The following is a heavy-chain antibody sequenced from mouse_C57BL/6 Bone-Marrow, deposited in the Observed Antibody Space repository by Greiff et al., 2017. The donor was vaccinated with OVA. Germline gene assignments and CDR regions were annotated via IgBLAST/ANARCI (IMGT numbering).Heavy chain of an antibody. CDR1: GYTFTDYY. Sequence: EVQLQESGPVLVKPGASVKMSCKASGYTFTDYYMNWVKQSHGKSLEWIGVINPYNGGTSYNQKFKGKATLTVDKSSSPAYMELTSLTSEDSAVSYCARSVSFAYWGQGTLVTVSA. V-gene: IGHV1-19*01. J-gene: IGHJ3*01. CDR2: INPYNGGT. CDR3: ARSVSFAY.